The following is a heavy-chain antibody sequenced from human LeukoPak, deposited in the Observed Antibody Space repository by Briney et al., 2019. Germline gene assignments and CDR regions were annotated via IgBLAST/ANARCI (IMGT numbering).Heavy chain of an antibody. V-gene: IGHV3-30*14. CDR1: GFTFSSYA. CDR2: ISYDGSNK. Sequence: GGSLRLSCAASGFTFSSYAMHWVRQAPGKGLEWVAVISYDGSNKYYADSVKGRFTISRHNSKNTLYLQMNSLRAEDTAVYYCALARGDSSGYYYGYWGQGTLVTVSS. D-gene: IGHD3-22*01. J-gene: IGHJ4*02. CDR3: ALARGDSSGYYYGY.